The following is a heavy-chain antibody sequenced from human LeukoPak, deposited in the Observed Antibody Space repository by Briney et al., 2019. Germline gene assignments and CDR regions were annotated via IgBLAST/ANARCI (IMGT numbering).Heavy chain of an antibody. Sequence: ASVKVSCKASGGTFSSYAISWVRQAPGQGLEWVGGIFPIFGTANYAQKFQGRVTITADESTSTAYMELSSLRSEDTAVYYCARLGLTYCSGGSCYPELRIWGQGTMVTVSS. CDR2: IFPIFGTA. J-gene: IGHJ3*02. D-gene: IGHD2-15*01. V-gene: IGHV1-69*13. CDR1: GGTFSSYA. CDR3: ARLGLTYCSGGSCYPELRI.